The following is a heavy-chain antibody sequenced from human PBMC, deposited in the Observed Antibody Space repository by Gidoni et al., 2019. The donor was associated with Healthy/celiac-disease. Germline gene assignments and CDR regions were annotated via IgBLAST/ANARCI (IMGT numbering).Heavy chain of an antibody. Sequence: EVQLVESGGGLVQPGGSLRLSCAASGFTVSSTYMSWVRQAPGKGLEWVSVIYSGGSTYYADSVKGRFTISRDNSKNTLYLQMNSLRAEDTAVYYCAGQAARGGYYYYYYYMDVWGKGTTVTVSS. CDR3: AGQAARGGYYYYYYYMDV. CDR1: GFTVSSTY. D-gene: IGHD6-6*01. CDR2: IYSGGST. V-gene: IGHV3-66*02. J-gene: IGHJ6*03.